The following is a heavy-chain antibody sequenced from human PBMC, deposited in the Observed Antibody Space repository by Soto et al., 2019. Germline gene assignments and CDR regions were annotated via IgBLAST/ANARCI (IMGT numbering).Heavy chain of an antibody. CDR2: INPSGGST. J-gene: IGHJ4*02. CDR1: GYSFTSYY. CDR3: ARAALSGSYYVY. Sequence: ASVKVSCKSSGYSFTSYYMHWVRQAPGRGLEWMGIINPSGGSTSYAQKFQGRVTMTTDTSTSTAYMELSSLRSDDTAVYYCARAALSGSYYVYWGQGTLVTVSS. D-gene: IGHD1-26*01. V-gene: IGHV1-46*01.